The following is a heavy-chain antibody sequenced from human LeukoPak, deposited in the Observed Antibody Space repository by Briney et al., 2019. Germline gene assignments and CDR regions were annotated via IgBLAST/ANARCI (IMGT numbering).Heavy chain of an antibody. V-gene: IGHV4-59*08. CDR2: IYYRWRT. D-gene: IGHD6-6*01. J-gene: IGHJ3*02. CDR3: ARENSSSSGRRAFDI. CDR1: AGSVSAYC. Sequence: SPTLSLAQPVSAGSVSAYCWSWVRQPPGEGLGWVGNIYYRWRTNYKPSLKGRLIISLDTSENEFSLKLSSVTAAGTAVYYCARENSSSSGRRAFDIWGQGTMVTVSS.